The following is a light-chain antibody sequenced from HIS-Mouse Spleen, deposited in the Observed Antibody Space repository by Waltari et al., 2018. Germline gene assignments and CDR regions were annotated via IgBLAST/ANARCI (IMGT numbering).Light chain of an antibody. CDR3: CSYAGSSTFGV. CDR1: SSDVGMYDL. J-gene: IGLJ3*02. CDR2: EGS. V-gene: IGLV2-23*03. Sequence: QSALTQPASVPGSPGQSIPIPCTAPSSDVGMYDLVFWYQQHPGKAPKLMIYEGSKRPSGVSNRFSGSKSGNTASLTISGLQAEDEADYYCCSYAGSSTFGVFGGGTKLTVL.